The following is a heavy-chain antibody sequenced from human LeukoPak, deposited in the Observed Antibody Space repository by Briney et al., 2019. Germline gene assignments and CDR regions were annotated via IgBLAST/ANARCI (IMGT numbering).Heavy chain of an antibody. Sequence: GESLKISCEGSGYSLTSYWIGWVRQMSGKGLEWMGIIYPGDSDTRYSPSFQGQVTISADKSISTAYLQWSSLKASDTAMYYCARQSCSSTSCYTGDAFDIWGQGTMVTVSS. V-gene: IGHV5-51*01. CDR2: IYPGDSDT. J-gene: IGHJ3*02. D-gene: IGHD2-2*02. CDR3: ARQSCSSTSCYTGDAFDI. CDR1: GYSLTSYW.